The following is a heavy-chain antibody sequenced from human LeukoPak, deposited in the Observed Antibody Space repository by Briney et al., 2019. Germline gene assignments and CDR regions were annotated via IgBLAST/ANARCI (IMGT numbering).Heavy chain of an antibody. V-gene: IGHV3-9*03. CDR1: GFTFDNYA. CDR3: ASKSNHYYGSGSYSWVRDYYMDV. CDR2: INWRSDEI. D-gene: IGHD3-10*01. J-gene: IGHJ6*03. Sequence: GGSLRLSCSASGFTFDNYAMHWIRQAPMKGLEWVASINWRSDEIGYADSVKGRFTISRDNAKNSLYLQMNSLETEDMGLYYCASKSNHYYGSGSYSWVRDYYMDVWGKGTTVTVSS.